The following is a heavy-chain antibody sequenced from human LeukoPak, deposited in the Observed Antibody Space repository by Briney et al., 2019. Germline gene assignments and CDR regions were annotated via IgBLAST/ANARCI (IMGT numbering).Heavy chain of an antibody. J-gene: IGHJ6*04. CDR1: GFTFSDYY. V-gene: IGHV3-11*04. Sequence: GGSLRLSCVASGFTFSDYYMSWIRQAPGKGLQCVSYISGSGTTIYYADSVKGRFTISRDNAKNSLYLQMNSLRAEDTAVYYCAELGITMIGGVWGKGTTVTISS. D-gene: IGHD3-10*02. CDR3: AELGITMIGGV. CDR2: ISGSGTTI.